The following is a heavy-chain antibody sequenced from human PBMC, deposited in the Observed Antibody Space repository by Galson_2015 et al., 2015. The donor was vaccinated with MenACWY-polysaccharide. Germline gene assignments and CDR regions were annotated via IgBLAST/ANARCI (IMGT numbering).Heavy chain of an antibody. Sequence: SVKVSCRASGYTFDTYYAHWVRQAPGQGLEWMGIINPSGGGTSYAERFQGRVAMTSDTSTSTFYMELSSLTSEDTAIYYCARDKPPTTDVDYYSGLDVWGQGTTVIVSS. V-gene: IGHV1-46*02. J-gene: IGHJ6*02. D-gene: IGHD5-12*01. CDR3: ARDKPPTTDVDYYSGLDV. CDR2: INPSGGGT. CDR1: GYTFDTYY.